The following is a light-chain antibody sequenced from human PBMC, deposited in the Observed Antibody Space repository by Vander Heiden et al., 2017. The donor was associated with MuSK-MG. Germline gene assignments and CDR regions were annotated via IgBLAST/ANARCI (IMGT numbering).Light chain of an antibody. CDR2: DAS. J-gene: IGKJ5*01. Sequence: DIQMTQSPSSLPASVGDRVTITCQASQPISHFLNWYHQKPGQAPNLLIYDASNLPTGVPSRFGGSGSGSDFTFSISGLQPEDTGTYYCQQYDILPITFGQGTRLE. CDR1: QPISHF. CDR3: QQYDILPIT. V-gene: IGKV1-33*01.